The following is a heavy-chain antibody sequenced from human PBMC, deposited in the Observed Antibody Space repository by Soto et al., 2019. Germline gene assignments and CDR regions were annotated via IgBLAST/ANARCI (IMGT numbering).Heavy chain of an antibody. Sequence: QVQLVQSGAEVKKPGASVQVSCKASGLAFPIDDIIWVRQTIGQGLEFMGWMNPSGRNTGYTQKFQGRATFTWNTTTNTAYMDLSGLRSEDTAVYYCARYRTKVPVAFDVWGQGTMVTVSS. CDR2: MNPSGRNT. D-gene: IGHD3-16*02. CDR3: ARYRTKVPVAFDV. V-gene: IGHV1-8*01. J-gene: IGHJ3*01. CDR1: GLAFPIDD.